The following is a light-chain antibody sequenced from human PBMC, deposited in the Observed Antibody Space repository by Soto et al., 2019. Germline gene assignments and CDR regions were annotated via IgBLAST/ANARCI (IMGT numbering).Light chain of an antibody. V-gene: IGKV3-15*01. CDR2: GTS. CDR1: QSVSST. Sequence: EIVMTQSPATLSVSPGERATLSCRASQSVSSTLAWYQQIPGQAHRLLIYGTSTRATGIPARFSGSGSGTEFTLTISRLEPEDCAVYYCQQYGDGNSPRYSFGQGTKLEIK. J-gene: IGKJ2*03. CDR3: QQYGDGNSPRYS.